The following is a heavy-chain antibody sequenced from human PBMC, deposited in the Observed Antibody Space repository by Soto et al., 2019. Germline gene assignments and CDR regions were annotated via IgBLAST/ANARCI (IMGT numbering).Heavy chain of an antibody. D-gene: IGHD6-19*01. CDR3: AKGSGWSHWFFDL. CDR1: GFTFSSYA. J-gene: IGHJ2*01. Sequence: PGGSLRLSCAASGFTFSSYAMSWVRQAPGNGLEWVSAISGSGGSTYYADSVKGRFTISRDNSKNTLYLQMNSLRAEDTAVYYCAKGSGWSHWFFDLWGRRSLVTVSS. CDR2: ISGSGGST. V-gene: IGHV3-23*01.